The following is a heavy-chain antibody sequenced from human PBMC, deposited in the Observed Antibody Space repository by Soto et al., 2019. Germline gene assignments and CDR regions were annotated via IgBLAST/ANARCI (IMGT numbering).Heavy chain of an antibody. J-gene: IGHJ4*02. V-gene: IGHV4-30-2*01. CDR2: IYHSGST. CDR1: GGSISSGGYS. CDR3: ARGDYGEHFDY. D-gene: IGHD4-17*01. Sequence: SETLSLTCAVSGGSISSGGYSWSWIRQPPGKGLEWIGYIYHSGSTYYNPSLKSRVTISVDRSKNQFSLKLSSVTAAGTAVYYCARGDYGEHFDYWGQGTLVTVSS.